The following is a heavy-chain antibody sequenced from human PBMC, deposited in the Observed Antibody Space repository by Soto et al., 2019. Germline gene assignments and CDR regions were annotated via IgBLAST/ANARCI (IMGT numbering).Heavy chain of an antibody. CDR3: AITPIAAAGDYYFDY. D-gene: IGHD6-13*01. V-gene: IGHV3-23*01. CDR1: GFTFSSYA. J-gene: IGHJ4*02. CDR2: ISGSGGST. Sequence: PRLSCAASGFTFSSYAMSWVRQAPGKGLEWVSAISGSGGSTYYADSVKGRFTISRDNSKNTLYLQMNSLRAEDTAVYYCAITPIAAAGDYYFDYWGQGTLVTVSS.